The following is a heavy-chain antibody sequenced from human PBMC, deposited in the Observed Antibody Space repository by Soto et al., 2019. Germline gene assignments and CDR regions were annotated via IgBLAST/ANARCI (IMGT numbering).Heavy chain of an antibody. D-gene: IGHD3-16*02. CDR2: ISGSGGST. CDR3: AKELMITFGGVIDYYYYYGMDV. Sequence: GGSLRLSCAASGFTFSSYAMIWVGQAPGKGLEWVSAISGSGGSTYYADSVKGRFTISRDNSKNTLYLQMNSLRAEDTAVYYCAKELMITFGGVIDYYYYYGMDVWGQGTTVTVSS. CDR1: GFTFSSYA. V-gene: IGHV3-23*01. J-gene: IGHJ6*02.